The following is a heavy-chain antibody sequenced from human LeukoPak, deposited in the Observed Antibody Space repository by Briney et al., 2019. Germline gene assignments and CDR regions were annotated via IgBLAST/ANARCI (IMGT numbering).Heavy chain of an antibody. CDR2: INHSGST. D-gene: IGHD2-2*01. CDR3: ARDHIVVVPAAENGFDY. CDR1: GGSFSGYY. V-gene: IGHV4-34*01. Sequence: PSETLSLTFAVYGGSFSGYYLSWIRQPPGKGLEWMGEINHSGSTNYNPSLKSRVTISVDTSKNQFSLKLSSVTAAETAVYYCARDHIVVVPAAENGFDYWGQGTLVTVSS. J-gene: IGHJ4*02.